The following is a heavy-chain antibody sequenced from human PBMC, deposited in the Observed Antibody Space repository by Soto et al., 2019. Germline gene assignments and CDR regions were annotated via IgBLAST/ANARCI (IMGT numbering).Heavy chain of an antibody. D-gene: IGHD3-22*01. CDR1: GGSISSGDYY. CDR2: IYYSGST. J-gene: IGHJ3*02. CDR3: ARDDLLSSAAFDI. Sequence: QVQLQESGPGLVKPSQTLSLTCTVSGGSISSGDYYWSWIRQPPGKGLEWIGYIYYSGSTYYNPSLKSRVTVSVETSKSQFSLKLSSVTAADTAVYYCARDDLLSSAAFDIWGQGTMVTVSS. V-gene: IGHV4-30-4*01.